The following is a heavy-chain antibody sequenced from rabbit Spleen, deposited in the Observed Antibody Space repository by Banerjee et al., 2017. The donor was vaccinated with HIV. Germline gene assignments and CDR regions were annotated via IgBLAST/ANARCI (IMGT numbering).Heavy chain of an antibody. CDR1: GFDFSSYG. D-gene: IGHD6-1*01. Sequence: QEQLKESGGGLVQPGGSLKLSCKASGFDFSSYGVSWVRQAPGKGLQWIACINAVTGKAVYATWAKGRFTFSKTSSTTVTLQMTSLTAADTAIYFCARDQGYSYNFATGDFDLWGPGTLVTVS. V-gene: IGHV1S45*01. CDR2: INAVTGKA. CDR3: ARDQGYSYNFATGDFDL. J-gene: IGHJ4*01.